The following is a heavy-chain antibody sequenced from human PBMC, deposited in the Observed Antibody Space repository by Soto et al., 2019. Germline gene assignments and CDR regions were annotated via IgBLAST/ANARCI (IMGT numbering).Heavy chain of an antibody. CDR1: GFTFSSYA. V-gene: IGHV3-23*01. J-gene: IGHJ3*02. CDR2: ISGSGGST. CDR3: AKDPQHYYDYIWGSYRVGAFDI. Sequence: PGGSLRLSCAASGFTFSSYAMSWVRQAPGKGLEWVSAISGSGGSTYYADSVKGRFTISRDNSKNTLYLQMNSLRAEDTAVYYCAKDPQHYYDYIWGSYRVGAFDIWGQGTTVTVSS. D-gene: IGHD3-16*02.